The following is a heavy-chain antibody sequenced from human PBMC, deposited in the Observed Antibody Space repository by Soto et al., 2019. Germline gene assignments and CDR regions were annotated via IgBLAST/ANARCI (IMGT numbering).Heavy chain of an antibody. CDR3: ARGACNGNSCYVFDP. V-gene: IGHV3-74*01. J-gene: IGHJ5*02. Sequence: RGSLVLGCVSSGFTFRIHWMDWVRQSPGKGLVWVSQINSDGSSANYADAVKGRFTFPRDNAKKTLYLQMNSLRAEDTAVYYCARGACNGNSCYVFDPWGPGTMVTVSS. D-gene: IGHD2-2*01. CDR1: GFTFRIHW. CDR2: INSDGSSA.